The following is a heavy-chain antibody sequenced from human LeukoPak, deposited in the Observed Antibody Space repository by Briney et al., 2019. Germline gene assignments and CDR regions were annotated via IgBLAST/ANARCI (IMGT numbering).Heavy chain of an antibody. CDR3: AKDLGYGSGSYILDY. Sequence: GGSLRLSCAASGFTFDDYAMHWVRQAPGKGVEWVSGISWNSGSIGYADSVKGRFTISRDNAKNSLYLQMNSLRAEDTALYYCAKDLGYGSGSYILDYWGQGTLVTVSS. J-gene: IGHJ4*02. CDR1: GFTFDDYA. D-gene: IGHD3-10*01. V-gene: IGHV3-9*01. CDR2: ISWNSGSI.